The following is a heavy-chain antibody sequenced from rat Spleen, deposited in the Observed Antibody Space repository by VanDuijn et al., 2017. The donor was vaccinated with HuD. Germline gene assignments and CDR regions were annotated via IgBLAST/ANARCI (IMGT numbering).Heavy chain of an antibody. V-gene: IGHV5-7*01. J-gene: IGHJ1*01. CDR1: GFTFGDFY. D-gene: IGHD4-4*01. CDR3: TRRGYLSDWYFDF. Sequence: EVQLVESGGGLVQPGRSLKLSCTASGFTFGDFYMAWVRQAPAKGLEWVTTISYDGSSTYYRDSVKGRFTISRDDARSTLNLHMDSLRSEDTAIYYCTRRGYLSDWYFDFWGPGTMVTVSS. CDR2: ISYDGSST.